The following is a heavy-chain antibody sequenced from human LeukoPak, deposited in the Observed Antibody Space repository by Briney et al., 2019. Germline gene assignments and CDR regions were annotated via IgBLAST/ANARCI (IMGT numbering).Heavy chain of an antibody. CDR1: GDSISGHY. CDR3: ARTYHYGSGSYFLFDF. D-gene: IGHD3-10*01. V-gene: IGHV4-59*11. J-gene: IGHJ4*02. CDR2: IYYSGST. Sequence: PSETLSLTCTVSGDSISGHYWSWIRQPPGTGLEWIGYIYYSGSTDYNPSLKSRVTISVDTSKNQFSLKLSSVTAADTAVYYCARTYHYGSGSYFLFDFWGQGTLVTVPS.